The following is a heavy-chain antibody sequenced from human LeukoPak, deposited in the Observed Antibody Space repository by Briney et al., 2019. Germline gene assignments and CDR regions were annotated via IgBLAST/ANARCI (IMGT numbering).Heavy chain of an antibody. CDR2: IYYSGST. V-gene: IGHV4-30-4*01. CDR1: GGSISSGDYY. Sequence: PSETLSLSCTVAGGSISSGDYYWGWIRQPPGKGLEWFGYIYYSGSTYYNPSLKSRVTISVDTSKNQFSLKLSSVTAADTAGYYCARDHPSRITIFGGPGYAFDIWGQGTIVTSSS. D-gene: IGHD3-3*01. CDR3: ARDHPSRITIFGGPGYAFDI. J-gene: IGHJ3*02.